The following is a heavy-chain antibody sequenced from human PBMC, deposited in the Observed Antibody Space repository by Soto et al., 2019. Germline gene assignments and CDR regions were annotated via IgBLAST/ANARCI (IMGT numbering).Heavy chain of an antibody. Sequence: QVQLVQSGAEVKKPGASVKVSCKASGYTFTSYYMHWVRQAPGQGLEWMGIINPSGGSTSYVQKSLGSITMTMDTHTTRVYMELNSMRSEEQAVYYCARAALGDCSGGSCCWFDPWGLGTLVTVSS. D-gene: IGHD2-15*01. J-gene: IGHJ5*02. CDR3: ARAALGDCSGGSCCWFDP. CDR2: INPSGGST. CDR1: GYTFTSYY. V-gene: IGHV1-46*01.